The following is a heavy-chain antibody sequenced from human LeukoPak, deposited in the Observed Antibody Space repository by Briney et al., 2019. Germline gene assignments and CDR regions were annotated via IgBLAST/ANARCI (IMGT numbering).Heavy chain of an antibody. CDR1: GFTFSSYW. CDR2: IKQDGSQK. CDR3: ARESFAARWD. V-gene: IGHV3-7*01. D-gene: IGHD6-6*01. J-gene: IGHJ4*02. Sequence: GGSLRPSCAASGFTFSSYWMSWVRQAPGKGLEWVANIKQDGSQKSYVDSVKGRFTISRDNANNLLYLQMNSLRAEDTAVYYCARESFAARWDWGQGTLVTVSS.